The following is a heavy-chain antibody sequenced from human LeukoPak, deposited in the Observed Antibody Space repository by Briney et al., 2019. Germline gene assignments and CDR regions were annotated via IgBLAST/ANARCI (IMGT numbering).Heavy chain of an antibody. D-gene: IGHD3-22*01. CDR1: GYTFTGYY. CDR2: MNPNSGGT. V-gene: IGHV1-2*02. CDR3: ARESPRSGYYYGDDAFDI. Sequence: ASVKVSCKASGYTFTGYYMHWVRQAPGQGLEWMGWMNPNSGGTNHAQTFQGRVTMTRDTSISTAYMELTSLRSDGTAVYYCARESPRSGYYYGDDAFDIWGQGTMVTVSS. J-gene: IGHJ3*02.